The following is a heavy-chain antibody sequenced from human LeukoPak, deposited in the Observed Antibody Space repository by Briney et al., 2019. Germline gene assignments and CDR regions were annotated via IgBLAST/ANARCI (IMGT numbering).Heavy chain of an antibody. J-gene: IGHJ4*02. V-gene: IGHV3-49*04. Sequence: HPGGSLRLSCAASGFALVYFAMNWVRHAPGQGLEWVGFIKTKVYGGTTEYAASVKGRFTISRDDSKAIAYLQMNSLKTEDTAVYYCTRDHRDDWNPGCYFDYWGQGALVTVSS. CDR2: IKTKVYGGTT. CDR3: TRDHRDDWNPGCYFDY. D-gene: IGHD1-1*01. CDR1: GFALVYFA.